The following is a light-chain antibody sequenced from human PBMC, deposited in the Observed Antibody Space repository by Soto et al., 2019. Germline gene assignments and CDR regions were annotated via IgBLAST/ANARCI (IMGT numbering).Light chain of an antibody. Sequence: QSVLSQPPSASGTPGQRVTISCSGRSSNIGSNVVNWYQQFPGTAPKPLIYSDYQRPTAVPDRFSCSRSVTAASLAISGLQSEDDADYYCAAWDVGQNAILFGGGAKLTVL. V-gene: IGLV1-44*01. CDR3: AAWDVGQNAIL. CDR1: SSNIGSNV. CDR2: SDY. J-gene: IGLJ2*01.